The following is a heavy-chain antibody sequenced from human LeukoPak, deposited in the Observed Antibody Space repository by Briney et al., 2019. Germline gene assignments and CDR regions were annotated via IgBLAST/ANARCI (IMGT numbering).Heavy chain of an antibody. V-gene: IGHV3-64D*09. CDR3: VKDRRKTGTTFDY. Sequence: GSLRLSCSASGLTFSSYAMHWVRQAPGKGLEYVSAISSNGGSTYYADSVKGRFTISRDNSKNTLYLQMSSLRAEDTAVYYCVKDRRKTGTTFDYWGQGTLVTVSS. D-gene: IGHD1-1*01. J-gene: IGHJ4*02. CDR2: ISSNGGST. CDR1: GLTFSSYA.